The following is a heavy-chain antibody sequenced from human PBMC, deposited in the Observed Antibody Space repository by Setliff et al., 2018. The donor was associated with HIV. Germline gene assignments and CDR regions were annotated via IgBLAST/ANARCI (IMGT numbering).Heavy chain of an antibody. CDR3: ASRIYYYDESRVLREEGFVP. J-gene: IGHJ5*02. Sequence: LSLTCTVSGGSISSSSYYWGWIRQPPGKGLEWIGSIYYSGSTYYNPSLKSRVTISVDTSKNQFSLKLTSVTAADTAMYYCASRIYYYDESRVLREEGFVPWGQGTLVTVSS. CDR1: GGSISSSSYY. CDR2: IYYSGST. V-gene: IGHV4-39*01. D-gene: IGHD3-22*01.